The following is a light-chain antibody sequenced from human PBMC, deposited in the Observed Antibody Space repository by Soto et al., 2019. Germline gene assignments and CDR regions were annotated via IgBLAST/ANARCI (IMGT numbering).Light chain of an antibody. CDR2: DVS. J-gene: IGLJ2*01. V-gene: IGLV2-14*01. CDR1: SSDVGGYNY. CDR3: SSYTSSSTLV. Sequence: QSVLTQPDSVSGSPGQAITISSTGTSSDVGGYNYVSWYQQHPGKAPKFMIYDVSNRPSGVSNRFSGSKSGNTASLTISGLQAEYEADYYCSSYTSSSTLVFGGGTKLTVL.